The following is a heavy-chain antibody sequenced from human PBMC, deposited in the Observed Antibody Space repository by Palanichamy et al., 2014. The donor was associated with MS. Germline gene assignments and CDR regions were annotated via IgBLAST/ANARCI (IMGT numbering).Heavy chain of an antibody. CDR1: GFTFSGSA. Sequence: EVQLVESGGGLVQPGGSLKLSCAASGFTFSGSAMHWVRQASGKGLEWVGRIRSKANSYATAYAASVNGRFTISRDDSKNTAYLQMNSLKTEDTAVYYCTRTGYSSSWGLDHWGHGTLVTVSS. CDR3: TRTGYSSSWGLDH. D-gene: IGHD6-13*01. V-gene: IGHV3-73*02. CDR2: IRSKANSYAT. J-gene: IGHJ4*01.